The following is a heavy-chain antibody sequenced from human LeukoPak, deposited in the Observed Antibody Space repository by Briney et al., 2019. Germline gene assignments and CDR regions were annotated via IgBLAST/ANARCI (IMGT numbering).Heavy chain of an antibody. CDR1: GGSISSYY. D-gene: IGHD3-16*01. Sequence: SETLSLTCTVSGGSISSYYWTWIRQPPGKGLEWIGYMSNSGSTNYNPSLKSRVTISVDTSKNQFSLKLSSVTAADTVVYYCARDQYRQPVGDMWFDPWGQGTLVTVSS. V-gene: IGHV4-59*01. CDR3: ARDQYRQPVGDMWFDP. J-gene: IGHJ5*02. CDR2: MSNSGST.